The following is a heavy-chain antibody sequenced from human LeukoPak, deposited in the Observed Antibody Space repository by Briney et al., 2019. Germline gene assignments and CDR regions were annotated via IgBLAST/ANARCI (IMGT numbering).Heavy chain of an antibody. J-gene: IGHJ4*02. V-gene: IGHV3-11*01. D-gene: IGHD4/OR15-4a*01. Sequence: GRSLRLSCAASGFTFSDSYMTWIRQAPGKGLEWVSYISNSGYTKYYADSVKGRFTISRDNTKNSVHLQMNSLRAEDTALYYCARTGYFGANGFDYWGQGTLVTVSS. CDR2: ISNSGYTK. CDR3: ARTGYFGANGFDY. CDR1: GFTFSDSY.